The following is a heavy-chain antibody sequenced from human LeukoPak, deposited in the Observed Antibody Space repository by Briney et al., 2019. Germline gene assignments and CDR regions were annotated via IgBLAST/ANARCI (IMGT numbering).Heavy chain of an antibody. J-gene: IGHJ4*02. D-gene: IGHD3-22*01. V-gene: IGHV4-34*01. CDR1: GGSFSDYF. CDR3: TKHGPPKMVVVVTPPDY. Sequence: PSETLSLTCAVYGGSFSDYFWSWIRQPPGEGLEWIGEISHSGSTTYNPSLRSRVTISGDTSKKQFSLKLSSVTAADTAVFYCTKHGPPKMVVVVTPPDYWGQGTLVTVSS. CDR2: ISHSGST.